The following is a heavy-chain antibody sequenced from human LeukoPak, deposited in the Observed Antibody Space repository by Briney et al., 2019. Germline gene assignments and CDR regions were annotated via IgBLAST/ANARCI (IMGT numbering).Heavy chain of an antibody. Sequence: PSQTLSLTCTVSGGSISSGSYYWSWIRQPAGNGLEWIGRIYTSGSTNYNPPLKSRVTISVDTSKNQFSLKLSSVTAADTAVYYCARGSLRISDIWGQGTMVTVSS. CDR1: GGSISSGSYY. V-gene: IGHV4-61*02. CDR3: ARGSLRISDI. D-gene: IGHD3-16*01. CDR2: IYTSGST. J-gene: IGHJ3*02.